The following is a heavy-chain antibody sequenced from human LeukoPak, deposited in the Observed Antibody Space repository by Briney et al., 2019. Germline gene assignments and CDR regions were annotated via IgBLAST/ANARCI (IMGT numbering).Heavy chain of an antibody. D-gene: IGHD3-10*01. Sequence: PSETLSLTCTVSGGSVSSTTYYWSWIRQPPGKGLEWIASINYSGSTYYNPSLKSRVTISVDTSENQFPLKLSSVTAADTAVYYCARYVVYGSGKYYFDYWGQGTLVTVSS. CDR3: ARYVVYGSGKYYFDY. V-gene: IGHV4-39*01. CDR1: GGSVSSTTYY. CDR2: INYSGST. J-gene: IGHJ4*02.